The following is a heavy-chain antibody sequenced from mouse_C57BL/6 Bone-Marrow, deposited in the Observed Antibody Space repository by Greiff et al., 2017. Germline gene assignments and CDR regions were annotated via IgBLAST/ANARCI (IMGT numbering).Heavy chain of an antibody. J-gene: IGHJ1*03. CDR1: GYSITSGYY. Sequence: EVQLVESGPGLVKPSQSLSLTCSVTGYSITSGYYWNWIRQFPGNKLEWMGYLSYDGSNNYNPSLKNRSPITRDTSKNQFFLKLNSVTTEDTATYCCAREGDYYGSSPWYFDVWGTGTTVTVSS. CDR2: LSYDGSN. V-gene: IGHV3-6*01. D-gene: IGHD1-1*01. CDR3: AREGDYYGSSPWYFDV.